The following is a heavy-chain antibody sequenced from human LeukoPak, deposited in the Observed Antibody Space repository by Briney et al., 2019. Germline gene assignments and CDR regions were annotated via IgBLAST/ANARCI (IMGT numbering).Heavy chain of an antibody. CDR1: DDSISNTYYY. V-gene: IGHV4-39*01. J-gene: IGHJ6*02. CDR2: IYYDGRT. Sequence: TSETLSLTCTVSDDSISNTYYYWVWIRQRPGKGLEWIVTIYYDGRTYYNPSLKSRVTTSLDTSKNQFSLNLNSVTATDTAVYYCTRRAHCEGGSCPPVWGQGTTVTAS. D-gene: IGHD2-15*01. CDR3: TRRAHCEGGSCPPV.